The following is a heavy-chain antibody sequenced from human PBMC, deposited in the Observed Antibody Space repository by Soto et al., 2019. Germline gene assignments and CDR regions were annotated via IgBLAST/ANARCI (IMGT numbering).Heavy chain of an antibody. V-gene: IGHV1-69*06. Sequence: QVQLVQSGAEVTKPGSSVKVSCKAPGGTFSSYAISWVRQAPGQGLEWTEGLIPIFGTANYAQTFQGRVTITADKSTSPAYMELSRLRSEDTAVYYCARVGELGYCSGGSCYNWFDPCGQGTLVTVSS. D-gene: IGHD2-15*01. J-gene: IGHJ5*02. CDR2: LIPIFGTA. CDR1: GGTFSSYA. CDR3: ARVGELGYCSGGSCYNWFDP.